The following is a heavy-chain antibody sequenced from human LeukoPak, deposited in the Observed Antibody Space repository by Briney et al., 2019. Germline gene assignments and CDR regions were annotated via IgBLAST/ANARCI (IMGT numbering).Heavy chain of an antibody. V-gene: IGHV3-30*04. CDR2: ISYDGSNK. CDR3: ARDYEDGHGAFDI. J-gene: IGHJ3*02. CDR1: GFTFSSYA. D-gene: IGHD3-16*01. Sequence: PGGSLRLSCAASGFTFSSYAMHWVRQAPGKGLEWVAVISYDGSNKYYADSVKGRFTISRDNSKNTLYLQMNSLRAEDTAVYYCARDYEDGHGAFDIWGQGTMVTVSS.